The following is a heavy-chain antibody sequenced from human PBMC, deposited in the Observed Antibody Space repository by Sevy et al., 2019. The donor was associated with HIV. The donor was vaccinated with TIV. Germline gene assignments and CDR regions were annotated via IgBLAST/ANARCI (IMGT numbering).Heavy chain of an antibody. J-gene: IGHJ4*02. V-gene: IGHV3-21*01. D-gene: IGHD3-3*01. CDR2: ISSSSSYI. CDR3: ARVAGYDFWNGYAY. CDR1: GFSFSNYS. Sequence: GGFLRLSCAASGFSFSNYSMNWVRQAPGKGLEWVSSISSSSSYIYYADSVKGRFTISRDNAKNSLYLQMNSLRAEDTAVYYCARVAGYDFWNGYAYWGQGTLVTVSS.